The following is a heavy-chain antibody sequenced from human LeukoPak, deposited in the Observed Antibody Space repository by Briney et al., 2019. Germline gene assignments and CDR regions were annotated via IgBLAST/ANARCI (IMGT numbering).Heavy chain of an antibody. CDR1: GGSFSGYY. J-gene: IGHJ5*02. CDR2: INHSGST. Sequence: SETLSLTCAVYGGSFSGYYWSWIRQPPGKGLELIGEINHSGSTNYNPSLKSRVTISVDTSTNQFSLKLSSVTAADTAVYYCARAPSGGYCSSTSCYRANWFDPWGQGTLVTVSS. D-gene: IGHD2-2*01. CDR3: ARAPSGGYCSSTSCYRANWFDP. V-gene: IGHV4-34*01.